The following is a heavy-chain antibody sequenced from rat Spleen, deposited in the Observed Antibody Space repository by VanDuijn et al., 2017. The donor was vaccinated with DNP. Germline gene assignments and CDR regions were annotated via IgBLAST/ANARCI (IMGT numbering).Heavy chain of an antibody. D-gene: IGHD3-8*01. V-gene: IGHV3-1*01. CDR1: GSSITSNY. Sequence: EVQLQESGSGLVKPSQSLSLTCSVTGSSITSNYWGWIRRFPGNKMEWIGHINYSGYTSYNPSLKSRISISRDTSKNQFFLQLNSDTTEDTATYYCVRGHPPRGFDYWGQGVMVTVSS. J-gene: IGHJ2*01. CDR2: INYSGYT. CDR3: VRGHPPRGFDY.